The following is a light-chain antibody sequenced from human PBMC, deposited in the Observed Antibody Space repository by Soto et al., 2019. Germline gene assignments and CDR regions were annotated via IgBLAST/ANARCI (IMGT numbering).Light chain of an antibody. CDR1: SSNIGSNT. V-gene: IGLV1-44*01. CDR3: AAWDDSLNGPYV. CDR2: SNN. Sequence: QSALTQPPSASGTPGQRVTISCSGSSSNIGSNTVNWYQQLPGTAPKLLIYSNNQRPAGDPDRFSGSKSGTSASLAISGLQSEDEADYYCAAWDDSLNGPYVFGTGTKVTVL. J-gene: IGLJ1*01.